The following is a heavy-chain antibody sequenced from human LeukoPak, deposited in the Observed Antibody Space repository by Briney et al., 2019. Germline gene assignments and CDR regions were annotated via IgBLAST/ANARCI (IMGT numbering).Heavy chain of an antibody. CDR1: GFTFSDYY. V-gene: IGHV3-11*04. J-gene: IGHJ3*02. D-gene: IGHD6-19*01. CDR2: ISSSGSTI. CDR3: ARNRGGWPQGAFDI. Sequence: GGSLRLSCAASGFTFSDYYMSWIRQAPGKGLEWVSYISSSGSTIYYADSVKGRFTVSWDNAKNSLYLQMNSLRAEDTAVYYCARNRGGWPQGAFDIWGQGTMVTVSS.